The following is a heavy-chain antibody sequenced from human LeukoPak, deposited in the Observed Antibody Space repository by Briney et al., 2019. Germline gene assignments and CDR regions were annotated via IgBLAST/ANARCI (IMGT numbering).Heavy chain of an antibody. V-gene: IGHV4-34*01. CDR3: ARHVAPDMDYFDY. Sequence: SETLSLTCAVYGGSFSGYYWSWIGQPPGKGREWIGEINHSGSTNYNPSLKSRVTISVDTSKNQFSLKLSSVTAADTAVYYCARHVAPDMDYFDYWGQGTLVTVSS. J-gene: IGHJ4*02. CDR1: GGSFSGYY. CDR2: INHSGST. D-gene: IGHD2-15*01.